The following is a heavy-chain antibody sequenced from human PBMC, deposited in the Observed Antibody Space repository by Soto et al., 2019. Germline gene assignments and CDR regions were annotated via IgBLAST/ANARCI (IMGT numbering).Heavy chain of an antibody. V-gene: IGHV3-23*01. CDR3: ATAYFAWLLLPIDY. Sequence: GGSLRLCCAASGFTFSGYAMSWVRQAPGKGLEWVSAISGSGGSTYYADSVKGRFTISRDNSKNTLYLQMNSLRAEDTAVYYCATAYFAWLLLPIDYWGQRTLVTVSS. D-gene: IGHD3-9*01. J-gene: IGHJ4*02. CDR1: GFTFSGYA. CDR2: ISGSGGST.